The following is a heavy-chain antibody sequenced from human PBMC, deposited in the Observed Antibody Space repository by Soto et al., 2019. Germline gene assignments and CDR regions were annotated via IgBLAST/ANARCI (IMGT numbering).Heavy chain of an antibody. J-gene: IGHJ4*02. D-gene: IGHD1-26*01. Sequence: QITLKESGPTLVKPTQTLTLTCTFSGFSLTTDRVGVGWIRQPPGEALEWLAVIYWDDSKTYRPSLESRLTITKDTSKLQMALTLTNMDSLDTSTYYCAHAYGGRSLYWGQGTLVTVSS. CDR3: AHAYGGRSLY. CDR1: GFSLTTDRVG. CDR2: IYWDDSK. V-gene: IGHV2-5*02.